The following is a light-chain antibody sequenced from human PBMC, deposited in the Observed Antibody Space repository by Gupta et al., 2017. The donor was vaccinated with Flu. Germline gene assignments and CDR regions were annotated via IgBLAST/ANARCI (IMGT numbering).Light chain of an antibody. CDR1: QTINGR. J-gene: IGKJ1*01. Sequence: IQTTQSPSTLSTSVGDRVTITCRASQTINGRLAWYQQKSGKAPKLLIYKASTLESGVPSRFSGSGSGTEFTLTISSLQPDDFATYYCQQYDVVPSTFGQGTEV. CDR3: QQYDVVPST. V-gene: IGKV1-5*03. CDR2: KAS.